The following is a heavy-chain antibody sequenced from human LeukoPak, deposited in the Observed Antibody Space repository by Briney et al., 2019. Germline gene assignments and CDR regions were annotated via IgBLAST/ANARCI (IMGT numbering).Heavy chain of an antibody. Sequence: PGGSLTLSCAGSGFSVSNNYMSWVRQAPGKGLEWVSGFSGGGTAHYADSVMGRFTVSRDNSKNTLHLQMNSLRAEDTAVYYCARDDGRSGCAHWGQGTLVTVSS. CDR2: FSGGGTA. CDR1: GFSVSNNY. J-gene: IGHJ4*02. D-gene: IGHD3-3*01. CDR3: ARDDGRSGCAH. V-gene: IGHV3-53*01.